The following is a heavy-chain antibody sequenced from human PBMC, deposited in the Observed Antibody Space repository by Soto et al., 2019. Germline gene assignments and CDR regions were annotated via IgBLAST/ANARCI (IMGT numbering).Heavy chain of an antibody. CDR2: ISSDGTTK. CDR3: VKDGGGVRYNYNIRGDS. V-gene: IGHV3-30*18. CDR1: GIDLENYG. D-gene: IGHD5-18*01. Sequence: QVQLVESGGGVVHPGRSLRLSCVASGIDLENYGIHWVRQAPGAGLEWVAVISSDGTTKPYIDSVRGRFTISRDNSRSTVFLPMNSLRREDTAMYYCVKDGGGVRYNYNIRGDSWGQGTQVTVSS. J-gene: IGHJ4*02.